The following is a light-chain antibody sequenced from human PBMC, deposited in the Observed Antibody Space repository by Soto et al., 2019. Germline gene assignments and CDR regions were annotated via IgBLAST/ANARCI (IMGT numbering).Light chain of an antibody. CDR3: QQYYSYPRT. CDR1: QGISSY. CDR2: AAS. J-gene: IGKJ1*01. V-gene: IGKV1-8*01. Sequence: AIRMTQSPSSFSASTGDRVTITCRASQGISSYVAWYQQKPGKAPKLLISAASTLQSGVPSTFSGSGSGTDFTLTISCLQSEDFATYYCQQYYSYPRTFGQGTKVEIK.